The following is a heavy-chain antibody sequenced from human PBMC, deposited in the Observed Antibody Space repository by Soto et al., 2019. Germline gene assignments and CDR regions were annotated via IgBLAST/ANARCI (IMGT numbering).Heavy chain of an antibody. J-gene: IGHJ3*02. Sequence: ESGGGVVQPGRSLRLSCAASGFTFSAYGIHWVRQAPAKGLDWVAVISHDGRNKYYADSVKGRFAVSRDNSKNTLYLQMNSLRAEDTAVYYCVKEEYYDILTGSRGDAFVIWGQGTMVTVSS. CDR2: ISHDGRNK. CDR3: VKEEYYDILTGSRGDAFVI. CDR1: GFTFSAYG. V-gene: IGHV3-30*18. D-gene: IGHD3-9*01.